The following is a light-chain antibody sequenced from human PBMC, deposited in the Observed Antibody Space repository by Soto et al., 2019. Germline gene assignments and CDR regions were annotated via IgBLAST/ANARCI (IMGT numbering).Light chain of an antibody. CDR1: SGSVSTSYY. Sequence: QTVVTQEPSFSVSPGGTVTLTCGLSSGSVSTSYYPSWYQQTPGQAPRTLIYSTNTRSSGVPDRFSGSILGNKAALTITGAQADDESDYYCVLYMGSGTNCVFGGGTKLTVL. CDR2: STN. CDR3: VLYMGSGTNCV. V-gene: IGLV8-61*01. J-gene: IGLJ3*02.